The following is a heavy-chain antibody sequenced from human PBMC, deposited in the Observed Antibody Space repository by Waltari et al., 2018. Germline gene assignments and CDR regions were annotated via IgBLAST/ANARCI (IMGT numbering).Heavy chain of an antibody. J-gene: IGHJ4*02. CDR1: GDSTSSHGVA. D-gene: IGHD2-15*01. CDR3: ARGRNSGFDY. Sequence: QVQLQQSGPELVKPSQTLPLTCDISGDSTSSHGVAWNWIRQSPSRGLEWLGRTYYRSKWYNDYAVSVKSRITINPDTSKNQFSLQLNSVTPDDTALYYCARGRNSGFDYWGQGTLVTVSS. V-gene: IGHV6-1*01. CDR2: TYYRSKWYN.